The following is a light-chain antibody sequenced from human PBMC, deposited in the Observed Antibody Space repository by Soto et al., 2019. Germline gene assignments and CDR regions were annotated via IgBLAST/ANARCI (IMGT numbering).Light chain of an antibody. CDR1: SSNIGAGYY. CDR2: DNS. J-gene: IGLJ3*02. V-gene: IGLV1-40*01. Sequence: QSVLTQPPSVSGAPGQRVTISCTGSSSNIGAGYYVHWYQQLPGTAPKLLIYDNSNRPSGVPDRFSGSKSGTSASLAITGLQAEDEADYYCQSYDSSLTGWVFGGGTTLTVL. CDR3: QSYDSSLTGWV.